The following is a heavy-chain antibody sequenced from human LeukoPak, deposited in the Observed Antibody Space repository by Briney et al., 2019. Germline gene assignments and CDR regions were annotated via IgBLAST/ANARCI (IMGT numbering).Heavy chain of an antibody. Sequence: SETLSLTCSVSGNSISSGYYWGWIRQPPGKGLEWIGSSCHSGSTYYNPSLKSRVTISVDTSKNQFSLKLSSVTAADTAVYYCARGSRAAAHYFDYWGQGTLVTVSS. J-gene: IGHJ4*02. D-gene: IGHD6-13*01. CDR1: GNSISSGYY. CDR2: SCHSGST. CDR3: ARGSRAAAHYFDY. V-gene: IGHV4-38-2*02.